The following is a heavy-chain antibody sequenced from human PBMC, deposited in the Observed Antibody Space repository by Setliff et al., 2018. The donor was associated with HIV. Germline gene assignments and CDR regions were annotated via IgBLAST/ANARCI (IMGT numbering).Heavy chain of an antibody. CDR1: GGSISSYY. CDR2: IYYSGST. J-gene: IGHJ4*02. D-gene: IGHD5-18*01. CDR3: ARDRVPFRYTG. Sequence: PSETLSLTCTVSGGSISSYYWSWIRQPPGKGLEWIGYIYYSGSTNYNPSLKSRVTISVDTSKNQFSLKLSSVTAADTAVYYCARDRVPFRYTGWGQGTLVTVSS. V-gene: IGHV4-59*12.